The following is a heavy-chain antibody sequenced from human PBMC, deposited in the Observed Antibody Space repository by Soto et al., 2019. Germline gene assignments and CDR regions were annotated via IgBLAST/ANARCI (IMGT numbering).Heavy chain of an antibody. V-gene: IGHV6-1*01. CDR3: AIDVVGSWGFDY. J-gene: IGHJ4*02. Sequence: PSQTLSLTCAISGDSVSSNSAAWNWIRQSPSRGLEWLGRTYYRSKWYNDYTVSMKSRITINPDTYKNQFSLQLNSMTPEDTAVYYCAIDVVGSWGFDYWGLGTLVTVSS. CDR2: TYYRSKWYN. D-gene: IGHD1-26*01. CDR1: GDSVSSNSAA.